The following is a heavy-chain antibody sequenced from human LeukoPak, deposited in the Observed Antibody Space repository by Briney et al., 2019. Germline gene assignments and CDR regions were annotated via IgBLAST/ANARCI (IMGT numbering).Heavy chain of an antibody. CDR1: GFTFSLYW. Sequence: GGSLRLSCAASGFTFSLYWMSWVRQVPGKGLEWVANIKQDGGEKYYVDSVKGRFTISRDNAKNSLDLQMNSLRAEDTAVYYCAREFVSATTHFLFDSWGQGTLVTVSS. CDR2: IKQDGGEK. V-gene: IGHV3-7*03. J-gene: IGHJ4*02. CDR3: AREFVSATTHFLFDS. D-gene: IGHD4-17*01.